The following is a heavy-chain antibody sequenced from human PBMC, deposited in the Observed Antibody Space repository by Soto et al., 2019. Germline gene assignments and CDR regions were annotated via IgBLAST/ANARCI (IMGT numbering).Heavy chain of an antibody. CDR2: INHSGST. D-gene: IGHD5-12*01. CDR1: GGSFRGYY. Sequence: PSETLSLTCAVYGGSFRGYYWSWIRQPPGKGLEWIGEINHSGSTNYNPSLKSRVTMSVDMSKNQFSLKLSSVTAADTAVYYCARGEPYSGYDYWGQGMLVTVSS. CDR3: ARGEPYSGYDY. V-gene: IGHV4-34*01. J-gene: IGHJ4*02.